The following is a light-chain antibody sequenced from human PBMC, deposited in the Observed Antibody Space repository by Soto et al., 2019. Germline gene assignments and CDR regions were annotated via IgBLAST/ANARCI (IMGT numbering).Light chain of an antibody. V-gene: IGLV2-14*01. CDR2: DVT. CDR1: SSDVGGYNY. CDR3: SSFTSSNTYV. J-gene: IGLJ1*01. Sequence: QSALTQPASVSGSPGQSITISCTGTSSDVGGYNYVSWYQQHPGKAPKLMIYDVTHRPSGVSDRFSGSKSGNTASLTISGLQAEDEADYYCSSFTSSNTYVLGTGTKLTVL.